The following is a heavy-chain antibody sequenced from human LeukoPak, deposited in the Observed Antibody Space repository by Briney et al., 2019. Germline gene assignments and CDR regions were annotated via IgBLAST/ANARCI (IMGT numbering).Heavy chain of an antibody. V-gene: IGHV4-34*01. Sequence: KPSETLSLTCAVYGGSFSGYYWSWIRQPPGKGLEWIGEINHSGSTNYNPSLKSRVTISVDTSKNQFSLKLSSVTAADTAVYYCARGLHHYYYGSSGPFDYWGQGTLVTVSS. D-gene: IGHD3-22*01. CDR1: GGSFSGYY. J-gene: IGHJ4*02. CDR2: INHSGST. CDR3: ARGLHHYYYGSSGPFDY.